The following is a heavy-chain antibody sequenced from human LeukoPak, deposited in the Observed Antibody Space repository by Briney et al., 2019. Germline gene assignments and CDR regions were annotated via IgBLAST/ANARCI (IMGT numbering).Heavy chain of an antibody. J-gene: IGHJ4*02. CDR1: GFTFSSYA. CDR3: AKDRRCSGGSCYSWVS. CDR2: ISGSGGST. D-gene: IGHD2-15*01. Sequence: GGSLRLSRAASGFTFSSYAMSWVRQAPGKGLEWVSAISGSGGSTYYADSVKGRFTISRDNSKNTLYLQMNSLRAEDTAVYYCAKDRRCSGGSCYSWVSWGQGTLVTVSS. V-gene: IGHV3-23*01.